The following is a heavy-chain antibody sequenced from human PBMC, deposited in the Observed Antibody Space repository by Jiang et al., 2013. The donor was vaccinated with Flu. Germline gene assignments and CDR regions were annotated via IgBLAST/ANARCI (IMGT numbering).Heavy chain of an antibody. J-gene: IGHJ6*02. Sequence: RVTISVDTSKNQFSLKLSSVTAADTAVYYCARTPKMVYAIRHYYGMDVWGQGTTVTVSS. CDR3: ARTPKMVYAIRHYYGMDV. D-gene: IGHD2-8*01. V-gene: IGHV4-34*01.